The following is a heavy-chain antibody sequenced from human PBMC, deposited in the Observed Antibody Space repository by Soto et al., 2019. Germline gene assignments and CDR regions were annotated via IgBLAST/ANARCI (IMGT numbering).Heavy chain of an antibody. D-gene: IGHD3-3*01. V-gene: IGHV4-34*01. CDR3: ARANFWSGYYYYFDY. Sequence: SETLSLTCAVYGGSFSGYYWSWIRQPPGKGLEWIGEINHSGNTNYNPSIKSRFTISVDTSKNQFSLKRSSVTAADTAVYYCARANFWSGYYYYFDYWGQGTLVTVSS. CDR1: GGSFSGYY. CDR2: INHSGNT. J-gene: IGHJ4*02.